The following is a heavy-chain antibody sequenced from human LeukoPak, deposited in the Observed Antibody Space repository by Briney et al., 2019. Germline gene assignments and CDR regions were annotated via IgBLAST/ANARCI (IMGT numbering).Heavy chain of an antibody. CDR3: AKGSDSGWYQDY. CDR1: GFRFDDYA. Sequence: GGSLRLSCAASGFRFDDYAMYWVRQGPGKGLEWVSGITWNSGTIDYADSVKGRLTISRDNAKSSLYLQMNSLRAEDTALYYCAKGSDSGWYQDYWGQGTLVTVST. CDR2: ITWNSGTI. D-gene: IGHD6-19*01. J-gene: IGHJ4*02. V-gene: IGHV3-9*01.